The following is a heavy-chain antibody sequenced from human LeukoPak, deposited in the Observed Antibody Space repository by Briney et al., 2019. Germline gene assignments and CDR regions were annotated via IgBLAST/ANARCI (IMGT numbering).Heavy chain of an antibody. CDR1: GFTFSRYW. CDR3: TTALNPITMVRGALPEDY. V-gene: IGHV3-15*01. Sequence: PGGSLRLSCAASGFTFSRYWMSWVRQAPGKGLEWVGRIKSKTDGGTTDYAAPVKGRFTISRDDSKNTLYLQMNSLKTEDTAVYYCTTALNPITMVRGALPEDYWGQGTLVTVSS. D-gene: IGHD3-10*01. J-gene: IGHJ4*02. CDR2: IKSKTDGGTT.